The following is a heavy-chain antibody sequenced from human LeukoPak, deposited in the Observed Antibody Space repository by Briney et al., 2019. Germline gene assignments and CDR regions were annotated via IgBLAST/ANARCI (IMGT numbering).Heavy chain of an antibody. V-gene: IGHV1-2*02. CDR3: AGDQMTTLTNSLGY. Sequence: ASVKVSCKASGYTFTGYYMHWVRQAPGQGLEWMGWISPNSGVTNYAQKFQGRVTMTRDTSISTVYMELSRLRSDDMAVYYCAGDQMTTLTNSLGYWGQGTLVTVSS. J-gene: IGHJ4*02. CDR1: GYTFTGYY. D-gene: IGHD4-11*01. CDR2: ISPNSGVT.